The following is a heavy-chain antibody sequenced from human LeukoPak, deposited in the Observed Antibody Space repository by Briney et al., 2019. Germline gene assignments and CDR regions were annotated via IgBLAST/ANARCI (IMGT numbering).Heavy chain of an antibody. D-gene: IGHD3-3*01. Sequence: PGGSLRLSCAASGFTFSSYSMNWVRQAPGKGLEWVSYISSSSSTIYYADSVKGRFTISRDNAKNSLYLQMNSLRAEDTAVYYCARGPYYDFWSGYARYNWFDPWGQGTLVTVSS. CDR1: GFTFSSYS. J-gene: IGHJ5*02. V-gene: IGHV3-48*01. CDR2: ISSSSSTI. CDR3: ARGPYYDFWSGYARYNWFDP.